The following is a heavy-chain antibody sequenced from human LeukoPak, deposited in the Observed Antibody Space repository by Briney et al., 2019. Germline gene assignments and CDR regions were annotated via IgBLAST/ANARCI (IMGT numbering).Heavy chain of an antibody. Sequence: GGSLRLSCAASGFTFSNYAMTWVGQAPGKALDWVSYISHTGSAISYAGSVKGRFTISRDNAKNSLFLQMNSLGPEDTAVYYCARDGRHYYGSGNYYSKDAFDIWGQGTMVTVSS. J-gene: IGHJ3*02. CDR1: GFTFSNYA. CDR2: ISHTGSAI. CDR3: ARDGRHYYGSGNYYSKDAFDI. V-gene: IGHV3-48*04. D-gene: IGHD3-10*01.